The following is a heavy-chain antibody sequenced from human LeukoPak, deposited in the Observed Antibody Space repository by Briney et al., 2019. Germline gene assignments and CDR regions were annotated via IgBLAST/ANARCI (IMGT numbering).Heavy chain of an antibody. CDR1: GFTFSSYG. V-gene: IGHV3-33*01. J-gene: IGHJ3*02. D-gene: IGHD2-15*01. Sequence: PGESLRLSCAASGFTFSSYGMHWVRQAPGKGLEWVAVIWYDGTNTYYADSVKGRFTISRDNSKNTLYLQMNSLRAEDTAVYYCARDFCSGGSCYPDAFDIWGQGTMVTVSS. CDR3: ARDFCSGGSCYPDAFDI. CDR2: IWYDGTNT.